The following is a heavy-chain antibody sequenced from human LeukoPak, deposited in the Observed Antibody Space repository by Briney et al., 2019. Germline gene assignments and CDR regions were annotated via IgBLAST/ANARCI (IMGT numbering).Heavy chain of an antibody. Sequence: ASVKVSCKASGYTFTNYGISWVRQAPGQGLEWMGWISAYNGNTNYAQKLQGRVTMTTDTSTSTAYMELRSLRSDDTAVYYCAKSWNLLGWFDPWGQGTLVTVSS. J-gene: IGHJ5*02. CDR3: AKSWNLLGWFDP. V-gene: IGHV1-18*01. CDR1: GYTFTNYG. D-gene: IGHD1-1*01. CDR2: ISAYNGNT.